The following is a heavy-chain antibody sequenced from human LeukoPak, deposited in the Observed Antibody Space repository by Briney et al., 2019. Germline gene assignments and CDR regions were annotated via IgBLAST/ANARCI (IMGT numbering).Heavy chain of an antibody. CDR2: ISSSSSYI. D-gene: IGHD6-13*01. CDR1: GFTFSRSA. J-gene: IGHJ4*02. Sequence: GGSLRLSCTASGFTFSRSAMTWVRQAPGKGLEWLSSISSSSSYIYYADSVKGRFTISRDNAKNSLYLQMNSLRAEDTAVYYCARDGTAVGINYDYWGQGTLVTVSS. CDR3: ARDGTAVGINYDY. V-gene: IGHV3-21*04.